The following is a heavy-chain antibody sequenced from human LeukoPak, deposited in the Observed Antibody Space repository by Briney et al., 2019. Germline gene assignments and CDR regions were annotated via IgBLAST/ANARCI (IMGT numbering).Heavy chain of an antibody. V-gene: IGHV3-74*01. CDR2: INSDGSST. D-gene: IGHD6-19*01. CDR1: GFTFSSYW. CDR3: AKGYSSGWYDADFDS. J-gene: IGHJ4*02. Sequence: PGGSLRLSCAASGFTFSSYWMHWVRQAPGKGLVWVSRINSDGSSTSYADSVKGRFTISRDNAKNTLYLQMNSLRAEDTAVYYCAKGYSSGWYDADFDSWGQGTLVTVSS.